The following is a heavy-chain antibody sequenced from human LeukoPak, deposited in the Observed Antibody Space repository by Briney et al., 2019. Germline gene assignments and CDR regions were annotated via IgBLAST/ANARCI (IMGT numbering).Heavy chain of an antibody. V-gene: IGHV7-4-1*02. CDR1: GYTFTSYA. J-gene: IGHJ5*02. CDR3: ARGGSGWSTSWFDP. CDR2: INTNTGNP. D-gene: IGHD6-19*01. Sequence: ASVKVSCKASGYTFTSYAMNWVRQAPGQGLEWMGWINTNTGNPTYAQGFTGRFVFSLDTSVSTAYLQISSLKAEDTAVYYCARGGSGWSTSWFDPWGQGTLVTVSS.